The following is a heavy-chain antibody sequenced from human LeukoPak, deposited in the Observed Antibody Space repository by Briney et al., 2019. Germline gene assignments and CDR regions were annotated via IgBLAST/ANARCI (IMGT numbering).Heavy chain of an antibody. Sequence: ASVTVTRKASGYTFTSYVINWVRQAPAQGLEWMGWISAYNGNTNYAQKLQGRVTMTTDTSTSTVYMELRSLRSDDTAVYYCARTSHRGADAFDIWGQGTLVTVSS. CDR3: ARTSHRGADAFDI. V-gene: IGHV1-18*01. J-gene: IGHJ3*02. CDR1: GYTFTSYV. D-gene: IGHD3-10*01. CDR2: ISAYNGNT.